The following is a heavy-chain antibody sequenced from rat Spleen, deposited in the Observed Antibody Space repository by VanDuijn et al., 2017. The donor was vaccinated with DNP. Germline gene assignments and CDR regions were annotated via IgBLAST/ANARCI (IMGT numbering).Heavy chain of an antibody. Sequence: QVQLKESGPGLVQPSQTLSLTCTVAGFSLTSYNVHWVRQPPGKGLEWMGVIWNTGGKRYNSALKSRLSITKDTSKSQVFLEMNRLQTEDTATYFCARGGYYDDAMDAWGQGTSVTVSS. CDR1: GFSLTSYN. CDR3: ARGGYYDDAMDA. V-gene: IGHV2-41*01. J-gene: IGHJ4*01. D-gene: IGHD1-12*01. CDR2: IWNTGGK.